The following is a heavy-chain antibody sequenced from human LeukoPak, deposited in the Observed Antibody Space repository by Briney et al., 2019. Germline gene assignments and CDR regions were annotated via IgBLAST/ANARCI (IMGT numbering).Heavy chain of an antibody. V-gene: IGHV3-30*04. D-gene: IGHD2-2*01. CDR2: ISYDGSNK. CDR3: ARVMGRYCSSTSCYVDY. J-gene: IGHJ4*02. Sequence: GGSLRLSCVASGFTFSSYAMHWVRQAPGKGLEWVAVISYDGSNKYYADSVKGRFTISRDNSKNTLYLQMNSLRAEDTVVYYCARVMGRYCSSTSCYVDYWGQGTLVTVSS. CDR1: GFTFSSYA.